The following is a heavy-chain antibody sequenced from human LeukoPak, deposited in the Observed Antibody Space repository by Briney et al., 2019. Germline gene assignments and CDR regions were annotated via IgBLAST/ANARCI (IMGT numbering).Heavy chain of an antibody. Sequence: PGGSLRLSCAASGFTFSSYGMSWVRQAPGKGLEWVSVISGSGGSTYYADSVKGRFTISRDNSKSTLYLQMNSLRAEDTAVYYCAKDEIVVVVAATPAEYFQHWGQGTLVTVSS. CDR3: AKDEIVVVVAATPAEYFQH. V-gene: IGHV3-23*01. CDR1: GFTFSSYG. J-gene: IGHJ1*01. CDR2: ISGSGGST. D-gene: IGHD2-15*01.